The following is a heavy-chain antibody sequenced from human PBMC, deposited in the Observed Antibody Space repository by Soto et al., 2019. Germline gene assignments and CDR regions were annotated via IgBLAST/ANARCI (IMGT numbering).Heavy chain of an antibody. J-gene: IGHJ4*02. Sequence: QVQLQESGPGLVKPSGTLSLTCAVSGVSIRGSNWWSWVRQAPGKGLEWIGEIFHSGSTNYNPSLQSRLTISVDQSRNQVSLSLSSVTAADTAVYYCARRPIVAAADEDYWGQGTLVTVSS. D-gene: IGHD2-2*01. V-gene: IGHV4-4*02. CDR3: ARRPIVAAADEDY. CDR2: IFHSGST. CDR1: GVSIRGSNW.